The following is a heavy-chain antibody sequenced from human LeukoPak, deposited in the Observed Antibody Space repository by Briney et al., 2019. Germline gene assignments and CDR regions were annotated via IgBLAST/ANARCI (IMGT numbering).Heavy chain of an antibody. J-gene: IGHJ4*02. CDR2: ISSSSTYR. D-gene: IGHD2-2*01. CDR3: ARGAYCSNTSCPGGY. V-gene: IGHV3-21*01. CDR1: GFTFSSYS. Sequence: GGSLRLSCAGSGFTFSSYSMNWVRQAPGKGLEWVSSISSSSTYRYYADSVKGRFTTSRDNAKNSLYLQMNSLRVEDTAVYYCARGAYCSNTSCPGGYWGQGTLVTVSS.